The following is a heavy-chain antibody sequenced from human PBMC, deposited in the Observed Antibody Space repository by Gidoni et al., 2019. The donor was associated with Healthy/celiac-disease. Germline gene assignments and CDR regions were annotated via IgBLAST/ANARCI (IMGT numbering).Heavy chain of an antibody. Sequence: QVQLQESGPGLVKPSQTLSLTCTVSGGSINSGSYYWSWVRQPAGKGLEWIGRIYTSGSTNYNPSLKSRVTFSVDTSKNQFSLKLNSVTAADTAVYYCARSAVTGNWYFDLWGRGTLVTVSS. CDR3: ARSAVTGNWYFDL. J-gene: IGHJ2*01. D-gene: IGHD4-4*01. CDR2: IYTSGST. CDR1: GGSINSGSYY. V-gene: IGHV4-61*02.